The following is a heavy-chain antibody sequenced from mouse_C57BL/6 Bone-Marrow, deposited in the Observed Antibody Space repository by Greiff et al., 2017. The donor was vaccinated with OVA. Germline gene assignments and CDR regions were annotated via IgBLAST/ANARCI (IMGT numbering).Heavy chain of an antibody. J-gene: IGHJ1*03. D-gene: IGHD1-1*01. CDR2: ISDGGSYT. V-gene: IGHV5-4*01. CDR3: AREDYGSSYLYWYFDV. Sequence: DVKLVESGGGLVKPGGSLKLSCAASGFTFSSYAMSWVRQTPEKRLEWVATISDGGSYTYYPDNVKGRFTISRDNAKNNLYLQMSHLKSEDTAMYYCAREDYGSSYLYWYFDVWGTGTTVTVSS. CDR1: GFTFSSYA.